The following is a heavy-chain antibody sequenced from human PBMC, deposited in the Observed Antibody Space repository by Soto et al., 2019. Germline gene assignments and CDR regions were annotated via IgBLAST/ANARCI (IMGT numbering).Heavy chain of an antibody. V-gene: IGHV1-69*13. J-gene: IGHJ4*02. D-gene: IGHD5-18*01. Sequence: SVRVSCKASGGTFSSYAISWVRQAPGQGLEWMGGIIPIFGTANYAQKFQGRVTITADESTSTAYMELSSLRSEDTAVYYCARKVYSYGPGFYFDYWGQGTLVTVSS. CDR2: IIPIFGTA. CDR1: GGTFSSYA. CDR3: ARKVYSYGPGFYFDY.